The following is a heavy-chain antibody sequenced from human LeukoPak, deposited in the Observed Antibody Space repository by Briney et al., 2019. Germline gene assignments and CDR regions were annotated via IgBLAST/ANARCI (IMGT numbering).Heavy chain of an antibody. Sequence: PGGSLRLSCVVSGSTFSTSAMNWVRQAPGKGLGWVSFFDGSGDSTYYAESVKGLFTISSEHTKNTLFLQMNIHRPDHTDLYYCAKRTGGGDFDYWGQGTLVTVSS. D-gene: IGHD3-16*01. CDR2: FDGSGDST. CDR3: AKRTGGGDFDY. CDR1: GSTFSTSA. J-gene: IGHJ4*02. V-gene: IGHV3-23*01.